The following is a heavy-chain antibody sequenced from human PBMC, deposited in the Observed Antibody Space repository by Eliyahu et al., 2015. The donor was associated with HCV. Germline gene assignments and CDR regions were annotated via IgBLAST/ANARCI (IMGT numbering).Heavy chain of an antibody. D-gene: IGHD4-17*01. CDR1: GFXFSSYS. Sequence: EVQLVESGGGLVKPGGSLRLSCAASGFXFSSYSMNWVRQAPGKGLEWVSSISSSSSYIYYADSVKGRFTISRDNAKNSLYLQMNSLRAEDTAVYYCAGTVTTSYYYGMDVWGQGTTVTVSS. CDR3: AGTVTTSYYYGMDV. V-gene: IGHV3-21*01. J-gene: IGHJ6*02. CDR2: ISSSSSYI.